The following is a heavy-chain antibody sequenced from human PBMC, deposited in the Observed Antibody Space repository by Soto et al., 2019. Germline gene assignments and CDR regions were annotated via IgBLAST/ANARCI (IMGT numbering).Heavy chain of an antibody. CDR2: ISGSGGST. CDR1: GFTFSSYA. V-gene: IGHV3-23*01. J-gene: IGHJ4*02. CDR3: ARRGSGSYYDY. Sequence: EVQLLESGGGLVQPGGSLRLSCAASGFTFSSYAMRWVRQAPGKGLEWVSAISGSGGSTYYADSVKGRFTISRDNSKNTLYLQMNSLRAEDTPVYSCARRGSGSYYDYWGQGTLVTVSS. D-gene: IGHD1-26*01.